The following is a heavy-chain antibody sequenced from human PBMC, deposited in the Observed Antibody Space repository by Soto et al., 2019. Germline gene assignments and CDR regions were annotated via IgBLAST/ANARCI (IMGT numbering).Heavy chain of an antibody. Sequence: KPSETLSLTCSVSGGTVSGVPRPTTSFYWGWIRQPPGKGLQWVGSVDSSGSTYYNPSLKSRVTISVDTSKNQFFLKLTSVTAADTAVYYCARLLTYWGHGILVTVSS. V-gene: IGHV4-39*01. CDR1: GVPRPTTSFY. D-gene: IGHD2-8*01. CDR3: ARLLTY. J-gene: IGHJ4*01. CDR2: VDSSGST.